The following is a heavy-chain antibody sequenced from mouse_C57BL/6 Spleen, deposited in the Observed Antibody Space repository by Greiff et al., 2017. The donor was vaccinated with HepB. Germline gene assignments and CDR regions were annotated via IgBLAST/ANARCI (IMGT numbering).Heavy chain of an antibody. Sequence: EVQLQQSGPELVKPGASVKISCKASGYSFTGYYMNWVKQSPEKSLEWIGEINPSTGGTTYNQKFKGKATLTVDKSSSTAYMQLKSLTSEDSAVSYCARSCTVSYYYAMDYWGQGTSVTVSS. J-gene: IGHJ4*01. D-gene: IGHD3-1*01. CDR3: ARSCTVSYYYAMDY. CDR1: GYSFTGYY. CDR2: INPSTGGT. V-gene: IGHV1-42*01.